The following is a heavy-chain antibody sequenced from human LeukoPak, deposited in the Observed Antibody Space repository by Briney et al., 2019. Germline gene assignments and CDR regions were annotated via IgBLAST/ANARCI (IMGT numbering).Heavy chain of an antibody. D-gene: IGHD3-22*01. CDR2: ISGSGGRT. CDR3: AKRGVVIRVILVGFHKEANYFDS. CDR1: GITLSNYS. Sequence: GGSLRLSCAVSGITLSNYSMSWVRQAPGKGLEWVAGISGSGGRTNYADSVKGRFTISRDNPKNTLYLQMNSLRAEDTAVYFCAKRGVVIRVILVGFHKEANYFDSWGQGVLVTVSS. J-gene: IGHJ4*02. V-gene: IGHV3-23*01.